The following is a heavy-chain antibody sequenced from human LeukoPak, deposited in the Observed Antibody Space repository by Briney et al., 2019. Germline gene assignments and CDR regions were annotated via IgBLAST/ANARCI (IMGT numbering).Heavy chain of an antibody. CDR2: INPSGGST. CDR1: GYTFTGYY. CDR3: ARAFIALDYYYYMDV. D-gene: IGHD6-19*01. V-gene: IGHV1-46*01. J-gene: IGHJ6*03. Sequence: ASVKVSCKASGYTFTGYYMHWVRQAPGQGLEWMGIINPSGGSTSYAQKFQGRVTMTRDMSTSTIYMELSSLRSEDTAVYYCARAFIALDYYYYMDVWGKGTTVTVSS.